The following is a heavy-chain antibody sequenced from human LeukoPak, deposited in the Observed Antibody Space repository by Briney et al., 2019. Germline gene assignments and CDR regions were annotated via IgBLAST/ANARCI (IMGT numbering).Heavy chain of an antibody. CDR1: GFTFSSYW. CDR3: ARGDIVVVPAAYDY. CDR2: IKQDGNEK. V-gene: IGHV3-7*01. J-gene: IGHJ4*02. Sequence: GGSLRLSCAASGFTFSSYWMSWVRQAPGKGLEWVANIKQDGNEKYYVDSVKGRFTISRDNSKNTLYLQMNSLRAEDTAVYYCARGDIVVVPAAYDYWGQGTLVTVSS. D-gene: IGHD2-2*01.